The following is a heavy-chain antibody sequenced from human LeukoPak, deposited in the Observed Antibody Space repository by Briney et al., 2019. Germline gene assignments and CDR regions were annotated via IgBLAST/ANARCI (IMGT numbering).Heavy chain of an antibody. J-gene: IGHJ5*02. CDR3: ARKGAAAGTSAWFDP. CDR1: GGSFSGYY. D-gene: IGHD6-13*01. V-gene: IGHV4-34*01. CDR2: INHSGST. Sequence: SETLSLTCAVYGGSFSGYYWSWIRQPPGKGLEWIGEINHSGSTNYNPSLKSRVTISVDTSKNQFSLKLSSVTAADTAVYYCARKGAAAGTSAWFDPWGQGTLVTVSS.